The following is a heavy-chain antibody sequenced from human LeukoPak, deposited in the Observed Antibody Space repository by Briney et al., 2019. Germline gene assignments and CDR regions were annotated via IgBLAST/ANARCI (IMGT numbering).Heavy chain of an antibody. CDR2: LHSGGTT. CDR3: AKDLDWSGYYKSLNY. CDR1: GFTVSTYY. J-gene: IGHJ4*02. Sequence: GGSLRLSCAASGFTVSTYYMIWVRQAPGKGLQWVSVLHSGGTTHYADSVKGRFTISRDNSKNTLYLQMNSLRAEDTAVYYCAKDLDWSGYYKSLNYWGQGTLVTVSS. V-gene: IGHV3-53*01. D-gene: IGHD3-3*01.